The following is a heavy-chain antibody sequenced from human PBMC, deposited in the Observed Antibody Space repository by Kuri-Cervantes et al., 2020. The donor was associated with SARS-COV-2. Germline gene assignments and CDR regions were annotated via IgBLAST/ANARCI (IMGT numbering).Heavy chain of an antibody. Sequence: SETLSLTCTVSGGSFSGYYWSWIRQPPGKGLEWIGEINHSGSTNYNPSLKSRVTISVDTSKNQFSLKLSSVTAADTAVYYCARGPGLYSRKAYGMDVWGQGTTVTVSS. D-gene: IGHD3-16*02. CDR1: GGSFSGYY. J-gene: IGHJ6*02. V-gene: IGHV4-34*01. CDR3: ARGPGLYSRKAYGMDV. CDR2: INHSGST.